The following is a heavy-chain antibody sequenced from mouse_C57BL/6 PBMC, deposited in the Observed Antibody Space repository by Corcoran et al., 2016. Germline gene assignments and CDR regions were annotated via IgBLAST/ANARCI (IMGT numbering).Heavy chain of an antibody. CDR1: GYAFSSYW. V-gene: IGHV1-80*01. D-gene: IGHD2-5*01. CDR2: IYPGDGDT. CDR3: ARSRYSNFYYYAMDY. J-gene: IGHJ4*01. Sequence: QVQLQQSGAELVKPGASVKISCKASGYAFSSYWMNWVKQRPGKGLEWIGQIYPGDGDTNYNGKFKGKATLTADKSSSTAYMQLSSLTSEDSAVYFCARSRYSNFYYYAMDYWGQGTSVTVSS.